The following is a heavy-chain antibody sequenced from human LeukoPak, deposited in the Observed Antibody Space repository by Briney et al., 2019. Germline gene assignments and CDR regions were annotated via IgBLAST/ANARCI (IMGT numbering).Heavy chain of an antibody. D-gene: IGHD1-20*01. CDR2: IIPILGIA. Sequence: SVKVSCKASGGTFSSYAISCVRQAPAQGLEWMGRIIPILGIANYAQKFQGRVTITADKSTSTAYMELSSLRSEDTAVYYCARDLTGTKPYYFDYWGQGTLVTVSS. CDR3: ARDLTGTKPYYFDY. CDR1: GGTFSSYA. V-gene: IGHV1-69*04. J-gene: IGHJ4*02.